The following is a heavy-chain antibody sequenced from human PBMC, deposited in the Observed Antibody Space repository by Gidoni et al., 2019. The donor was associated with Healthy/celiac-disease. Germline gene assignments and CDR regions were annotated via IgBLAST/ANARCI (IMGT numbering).Heavy chain of an antibody. CDR2: IKQDGSEK. CDR3: ARDGGGYFDWLLSSGYYYGMDV. CDR1: GFTFSSYW. Sequence: EVQLVESGGGLVQPGGSLRLSCAASGFTFSSYWMSWVRQAPGKGLEWVANIKQDGSEKYYVDSVKGRFTISRDNAKNSLYLQMNSLRAEDTAVYYCARDGGGYFDWLLSSGYYYGMDVWGQGTTVTVSS. D-gene: IGHD3-9*01. V-gene: IGHV3-7*01. J-gene: IGHJ6*02.